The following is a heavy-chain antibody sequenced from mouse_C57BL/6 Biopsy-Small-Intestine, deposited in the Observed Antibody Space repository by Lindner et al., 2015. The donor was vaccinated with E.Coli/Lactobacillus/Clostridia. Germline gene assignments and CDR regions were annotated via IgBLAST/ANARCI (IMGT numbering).Heavy chain of an antibody. D-gene: IGHD4-1*01. CDR3: ASLTGTKGYFDY. Sequence: VQLQESGPELVKPGASVKISCKASGYSFTGYYMNWVKQSHGNILDWIGYIYPYNGLSSYNWKFMDKAKLTVDKSSSTAYIELRGLTSEDSAIYFCASLTGTKGYFDYWGQGTTLTVSS. CDR2: IYPYNGLS. V-gene: IGHV1-31*01. CDR1: GYSFTGYY. J-gene: IGHJ2*01.